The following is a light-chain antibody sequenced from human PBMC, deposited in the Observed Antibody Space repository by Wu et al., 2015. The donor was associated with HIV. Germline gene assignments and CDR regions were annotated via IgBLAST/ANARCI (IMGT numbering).Light chain of an antibody. CDR2: GAT. Sequence: EIVMTQFPATLSVSPGERATLSCRASQNINSNLAWYQQKPGQAPRLLIYGATTRATGVPARFTGSESGTEFTLTISSIQSDDFAVYYCQHYNAWPPWTFGRRDQGGEQT. J-gene: IGKJ1*01. CDR3: QHYNAWPPWT. CDR1: QNINSN. V-gene: IGKV3-15*01.